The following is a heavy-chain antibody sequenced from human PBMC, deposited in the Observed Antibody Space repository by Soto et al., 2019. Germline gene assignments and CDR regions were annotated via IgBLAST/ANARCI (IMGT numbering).Heavy chain of an antibody. Sequence: QVQLQESGPGLVKPSETLSLTCTVSGGSISSYYWSWIRQPPGKGLEWIGYIFYSGSTKYNPSLKSRVTISVDTSKNQFSLRLTSVTAADTAVYFCARASTLFGVVLTDWGQGSLVTVSS. CDR1: GGSISSYY. V-gene: IGHV4-59*08. J-gene: IGHJ4*02. CDR3: ARASTLFGVVLTD. D-gene: IGHD3-3*01. CDR2: IFYSGST.